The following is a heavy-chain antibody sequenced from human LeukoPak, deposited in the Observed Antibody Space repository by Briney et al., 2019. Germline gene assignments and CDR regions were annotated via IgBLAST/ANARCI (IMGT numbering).Heavy chain of an antibody. J-gene: IGHJ4*02. Sequence: GGSLRLSCAASGFTFSSYSMNWVRQAPGKGLEWVGRIRSKTNSYATAYAASVKGRFTISRDDSKNTAYLQMNSLKTEDAAVYYCSANYCSGTNCYYYWGQGTLVTVSS. CDR3: SANYCSGTNCYYY. CDR1: GFTFSSYS. D-gene: IGHD2-15*01. V-gene: IGHV3-73*01. CDR2: IRSKTNSYAT.